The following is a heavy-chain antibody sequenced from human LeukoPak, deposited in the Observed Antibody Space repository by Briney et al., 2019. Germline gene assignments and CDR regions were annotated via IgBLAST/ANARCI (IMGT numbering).Heavy chain of an antibody. CDR1: GYTFTGYY. CDR2: INPNSGGT. V-gene: IGHV1-2*02. D-gene: IGHD5-18*01. J-gene: IGHJ4*02. Sequence: ASVKVSCKASGYTFTGYYIHWVRQAPGQGLEWMGWINPNSGGTNCAQKFQGRVTMTRDTSISTAYMELSRLRSGDTVVYYCARGYSYGYGYWGQGTLVTVSS. CDR3: ARGYSYGYGY.